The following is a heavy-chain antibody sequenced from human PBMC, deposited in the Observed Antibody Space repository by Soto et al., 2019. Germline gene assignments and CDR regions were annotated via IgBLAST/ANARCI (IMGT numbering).Heavy chain of an antibody. CDR3: ASYVDTAMFYYVMHV. Sequence: SETLSLTCTVSGGSISRYYWSWIRQAPGKGLEWIGNVYYSGTTNYNPSLKSRVTISVDRSKNEFSLKLTSVTAADTAVYYCASYVDTAMFYYVMHVCGPGTPLAVS. V-gene: IGHV4-59*01. D-gene: IGHD5-18*01. CDR1: GGSISRYY. CDR2: VYYSGTT. J-gene: IGHJ6*02.